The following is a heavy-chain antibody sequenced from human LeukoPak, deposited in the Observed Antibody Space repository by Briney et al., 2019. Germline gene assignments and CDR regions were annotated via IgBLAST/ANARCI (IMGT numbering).Heavy chain of an antibody. J-gene: IGHJ4*02. Sequence: GASLRLSCAASGFTFSNYAMSWVRQAPGKGLEWVSAITGSGGNTYYADSVKGRFTISRDNSKNTLYLQMNSLRAEDTAVYYCAKDLYTYYYDSSGYYWDYWGQGTLVTVSS. V-gene: IGHV3-23*01. CDR2: ITGSGGNT. CDR1: GFTFSNYA. D-gene: IGHD3-22*01. CDR3: AKDLYTYYYDSSGYYWDY.